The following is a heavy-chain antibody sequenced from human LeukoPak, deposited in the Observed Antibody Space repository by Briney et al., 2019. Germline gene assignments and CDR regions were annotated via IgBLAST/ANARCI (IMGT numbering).Heavy chain of an antibody. Sequence: GGSLRLSCAASGFTVGNNRMSWVRQAPGKGLEWVSTVYGGGNTAYADSVKGRFTISRDTSKNTLLLQMNSLRAEDTAVYFCVRERFGAYVENWGQGTLVTVSS. V-gene: IGHV3-53*01. D-gene: IGHD3-10*01. CDR2: VYGGGNT. J-gene: IGHJ4*02. CDR1: GFTVGNNR. CDR3: VRERFGAYVEN.